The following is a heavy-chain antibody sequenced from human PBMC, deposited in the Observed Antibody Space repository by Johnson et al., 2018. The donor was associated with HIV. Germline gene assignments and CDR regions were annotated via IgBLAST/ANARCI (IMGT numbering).Heavy chain of an antibody. V-gene: IGHV3-30*03. CDR3: ARGRGGGYLAGGGFDG. CDR1: GFIFSTYS. CDR2: TSHDGSNK. D-gene: IGHD3-16*02. J-gene: IGHJ3*01. Sequence: QVQLVESGGGVVQPGRSLRLSCAASGFIFSTYSIHWVRQAPGKGLEWVAVTSHDGSNKFYADSVKGRFTMSRDNSRNTLDLQMDSLRPEDTAVYFWARGRGGGYLAGGGFDGWGQGTMVTVSS.